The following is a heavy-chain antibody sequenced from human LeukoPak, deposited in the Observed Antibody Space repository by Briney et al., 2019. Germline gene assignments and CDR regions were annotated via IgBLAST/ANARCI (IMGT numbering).Heavy chain of an antibody. CDR2: ITSSSDCI. J-gene: IGHJ3*02. V-gene: IGHV3-21*01. CDR1: GFTFSTYS. Sequence: SPGGSLRLSCAASGFTFSTYSMNWVRQAPGKGLEWVSSITSSSDCIYYADSVKGRFTISRDNAKNSLYLQMNSLRAEDTAVYYCARESCSGGSCYSAAFDIWGQGTMVAVSS. CDR3: ARESCSGGSCYSAAFDI. D-gene: IGHD2-15*01.